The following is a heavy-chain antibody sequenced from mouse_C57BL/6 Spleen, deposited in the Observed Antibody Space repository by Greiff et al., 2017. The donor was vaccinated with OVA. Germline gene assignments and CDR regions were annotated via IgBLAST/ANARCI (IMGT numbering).Heavy chain of an antibody. CDR1: GYTFTSYW. J-gene: IGHJ3*01. D-gene: IGHD1-1*01. CDR2: IDPSDSET. CDR3: ARGDYYGSSYGGFAN. V-gene: IGHV1-52*01. Sequence: QVQLQQPGAELVRPGSSVKLSCKASGYTFTSYWMHWVKQRPIQGLEWIGNIDPSDSETHYNQKFKDKATLTVDKSSSTAYMQLSSLTSEDSAVYYCARGDYYGSSYGGFANWGQGTLVTVSA.